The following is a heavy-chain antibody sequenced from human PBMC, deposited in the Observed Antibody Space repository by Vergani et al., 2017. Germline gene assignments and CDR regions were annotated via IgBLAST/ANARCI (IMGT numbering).Heavy chain of an antibody. CDR2: IYYSGST. CDR3: ARDSSFYYDFWSGYRGAFDI. Sequence: QVQLQESGPGLVKPSETLSLTCTVSGGSISSYYWSWIRQPPGKGPEWIGYIYYSGSTNYNPSLKSRVTISVDTSKNQFSLKLSSVTAADTAVYYCARDSSFYYDFWSGYRGAFDIWGQGTMVTVSS. J-gene: IGHJ3*02. V-gene: IGHV4-59*01. CDR1: GGSISSYY. D-gene: IGHD3-3*01.